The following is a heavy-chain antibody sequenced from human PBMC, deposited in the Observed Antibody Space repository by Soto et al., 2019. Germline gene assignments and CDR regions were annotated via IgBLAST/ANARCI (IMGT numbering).Heavy chain of an antibody. CDR3: ATSYGSGYRAFDS. CDR1: GDTFNFYT. V-gene: IGHV1-69*02. CDR2: INPILSMS. Sequence: QVQLVQSGADVQRPGSSVRVSCKASGDTFNFYTINCVRQAPEQGLQWMGRINPILSMSNYAPRFQGGATMTADKSTSTAYMELSSLRSEDTAMYYCATSYGSGYRAFDSWGQGALVTVSS. D-gene: IGHD3-10*01. J-gene: IGHJ4*02.